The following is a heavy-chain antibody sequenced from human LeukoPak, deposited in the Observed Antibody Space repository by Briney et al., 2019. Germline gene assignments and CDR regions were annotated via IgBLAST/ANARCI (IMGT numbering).Heavy chain of an antibody. V-gene: IGHV4-61*02. J-gene: IGHJ4*02. CDR2: IYASGSS. CDR3: ARAVVVTALQYYFDN. Sequence: SQTLSLTCTVSGGSISRGTYYWSWIRQPAGKGLEWIERIYASGSSNYNPSLKSRVNLSVDTSKNQFSLRLTSVTAADTAVYYCARAVVVTALQYYFDNWGQGTLVTVSS. CDR1: GGSISRGTYY. D-gene: IGHD2-21*02.